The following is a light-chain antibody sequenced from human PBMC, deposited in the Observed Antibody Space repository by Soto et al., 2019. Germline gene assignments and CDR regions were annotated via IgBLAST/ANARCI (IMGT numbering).Light chain of an antibody. CDR2: GNT. CDR1: SSNIGAAYD. V-gene: IGLV1-40*01. J-gene: IGLJ3*02. Sequence: QSVLTQPPSMSGAPGQRVTISCTGSSSNIGAAYDVHWYQHLPGTAPKLLIYGNTNRPSGVPDRFSGSKSGTSASLAITGLQAADEADYYCQSHDSSLNSWVFGGGTKVTVL. CDR3: QSHDSSLNSWV.